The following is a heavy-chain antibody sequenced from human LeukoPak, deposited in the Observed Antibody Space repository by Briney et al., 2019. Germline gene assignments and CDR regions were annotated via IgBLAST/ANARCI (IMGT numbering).Heavy chain of an antibody. V-gene: IGHV3-11*04. CDR1: GFTFSDYY. J-gene: IGHJ3*02. Sequence: KPGGSLRLSCAASGFTFSDYYMSWIRQAPGKGLEWVSYISSSGSTIYYADSVKGRFTISRDNAKNSLYLQMNSLRAEDTAVYYCARDQFDFWSGTSYWCAFDIWGQGTMVTVSS. CDR3: ARDQFDFWSGTSYWCAFDI. D-gene: IGHD3-3*01. CDR2: ISSSGSTI.